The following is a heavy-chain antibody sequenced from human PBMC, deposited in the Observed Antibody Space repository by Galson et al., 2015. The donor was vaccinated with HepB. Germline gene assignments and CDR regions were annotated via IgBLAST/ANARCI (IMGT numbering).Heavy chain of an antibody. D-gene: IGHD3-3*01. CDR3: ARVGGTIFGVVIPSPNWFDP. J-gene: IGHJ5*02. Sequence: SLRLSCAASGFTFSDYYMSWIRQAPGKGLEWVSYISSSSSYTNYADSVKGRFTISRDNAKNSLYLQMNSLRAEDTAVYYCARVGGTIFGVVIPSPNWFDPWGQGTLVTVSS. CDR1: GFTFSDYY. CDR2: ISSSSSYT. V-gene: IGHV3-11*06.